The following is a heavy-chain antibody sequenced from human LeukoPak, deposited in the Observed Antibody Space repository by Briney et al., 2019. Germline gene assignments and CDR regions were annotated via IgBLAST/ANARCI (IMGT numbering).Heavy chain of an antibody. D-gene: IGHD3-10*01. CDR1: GFTVSSNY. J-gene: IGHJ4*02. CDR3: TRGLRSPSYGSGSLTNY. CDR2: IKSKTDGGTT. V-gene: IGHV3-15*01. Sequence: GGSLRLSCAASGFTVSSNYMSWVRQAPGKGLEWVGRIKSKTDGGTTDYAAPVKGRFTISRDDSKNTLYPQMNSLKTEDTAVYYCTRGLRSPSYGSGSLTNYWGQGTLVTVSS.